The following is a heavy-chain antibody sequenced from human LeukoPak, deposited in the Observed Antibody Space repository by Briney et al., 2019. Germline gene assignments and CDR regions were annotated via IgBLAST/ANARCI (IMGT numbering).Heavy chain of an antibody. CDR2: IYYSGST. CDR3: ARLDTIFGVAKGFDY. V-gene: IGHV4-59*01. Sequence: PSETLSLTCTVSGGSISSYYWSWIRQPPGKGLEYIGYIYYSGSTNYNPSLKSRVTISVDTSQNQFSPKLSSVTAADTAVYYCARLDTIFGVAKGFDYWGQGTLVTVSS. D-gene: IGHD3-3*01. CDR1: GGSISSYY. J-gene: IGHJ4*02.